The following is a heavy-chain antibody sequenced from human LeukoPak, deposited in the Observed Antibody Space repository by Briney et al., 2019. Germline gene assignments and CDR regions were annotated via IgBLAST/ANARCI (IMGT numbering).Heavy chain of an antibody. CDR1: GFTFDDYA. Sequence: PGGSLRLSCAASGFTFDDYAMHWVRQAPGKGLEWVSGISWNSGSIGYADSVKGRFTISRDNAKNSLYLQMNSLRAEDTALYYCAKDILENYYDSFSDAFDIWGQGTMVTVSS. CDR3: AKDILENYYDSFSDAFDI. V-gene: IGHV3-9*01. J-gene: IGHJ3*02. D-gene: IGHD3-22*01. CDR2: ISWNSGSI.